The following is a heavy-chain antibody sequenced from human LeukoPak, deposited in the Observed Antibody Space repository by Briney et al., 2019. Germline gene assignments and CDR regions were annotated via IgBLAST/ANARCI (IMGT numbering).Heavy chain of an antibody. V-gene: IGHV3-30-3*01. CDR1: GFSLSNYA. J-gene: IGHJ4*02. Sequence: GKSLRLSCAASGFSLSNYAMHWVRQAPGKGLEWVGVTIYDGTMAYYADSVKGRFTISRDNSKNTVYLQINSLRPEDTAVYYCAKDRSSARALVGAYYFDYWGQGTLVTVPS. D-gene: IGHD1-26*01. CDR3: AKDRSSARALVGAYYFDY. CDR2: TIYDGTMA.